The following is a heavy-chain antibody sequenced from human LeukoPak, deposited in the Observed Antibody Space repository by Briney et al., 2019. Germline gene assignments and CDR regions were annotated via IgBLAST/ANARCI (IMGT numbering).Heavy chain of an antibody. CDR2: IAYDGTNQ. CDR3: TRIEIYYFDY. Sequence: GGSLRLSCAASGFTFRNYAMHWVRQAPGKGLEWVAVIAYDGTNQYYADSVKGRFTVSRDNSKNTLYVQMNSLKTEDTAIYYCTRIEIYYFDYWGQGTLVTASS. J-gene: IGHJ4*02. CDR1: GFTFRNYA. V-gene: IGHV3-30*07. D-gene: IGHD2/OR15-2a*01.